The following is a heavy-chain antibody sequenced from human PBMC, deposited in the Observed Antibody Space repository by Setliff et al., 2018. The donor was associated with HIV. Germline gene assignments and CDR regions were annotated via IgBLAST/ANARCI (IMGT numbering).Heavy chain of an antibody. CDR3: SRSGVPPYYYYGMDV. J-gene: IGHJ6*02. CDR1: GGRISSFG. Sequence: ASVKVSCKASGGRISSFGVSWVRQAPGQGLEWLGYINGYSGKTHFSPRLQGRVTMTTDTSTTTAFMELRSLKADDTGIYYCSRSGVPPYYYYGMDVWGQGTTVTVSS. D-gene: IGHD3-10*01. CDR2: INGYSGKT. V-gene: IGHV1-18*01.